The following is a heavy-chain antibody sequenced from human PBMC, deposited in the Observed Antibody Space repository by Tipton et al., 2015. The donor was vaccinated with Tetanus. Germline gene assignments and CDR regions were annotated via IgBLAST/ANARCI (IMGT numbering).Heavy chain of an antibody. CDR2: VDPRDSQA. J-gene: IGHJ2*01. CDR1: GYNFSHHS. Sequence: VQLVQSGAEVRKPGESLKISCQGSGYNFSHHSIGWVRQMAGRGLEWIGIVDPRDSQATYGPSFQGQVTISADRSIGVAYLQWTSLKASDTGIYYCARRRSAVLSGGYHWYFDIWGRGTVVIVTS. V-gene: IGHV5-51*01. CDR3: ARRRSAVLSGGYHWYFDI. D-gene: IGHD2-15*01.